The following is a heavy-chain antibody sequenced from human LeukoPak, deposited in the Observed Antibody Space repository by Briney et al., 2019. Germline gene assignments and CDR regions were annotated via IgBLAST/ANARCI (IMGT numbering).Heavy chain of an antibody. CDR2: ISGHNGNT. J-gene: IGHJ5*02. CDR1: GYTFSSHG. D-gene: IGHD6-13*01. V-gene: IGHV1-18*01. Sequence: ASVKVSCKASGYTFSSHGLSWVRQAPGQGLEWMGWISGHNGNTNYAQKLQGRVTMTTDTSTSTAYMELRSLRPDDSAVYYCARGEGILDPWGQGTLVTVSS. CDR3: ARGEGILDP.